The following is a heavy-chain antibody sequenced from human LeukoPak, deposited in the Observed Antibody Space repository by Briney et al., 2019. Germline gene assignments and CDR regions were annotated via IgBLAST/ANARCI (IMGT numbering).Heavy chain of an antibody. V-gene: IGHV4-59*08. J-gene: IGHJ6*03. Sequence: SETLSLTCTVSGGSISSYYWSWIRQPPGKGVEGIGYIYYSGSTNYNPSLKSRVTISVDTSKNQFSLKLSSVTAADTAVYYCAGIPPSEYYYMDVWGKGTTVTVSS. CDR2: IYYSGST. CDR3: AGIPPSEYYYMDV. CDR1: GGSISSYY. D-gene: IGHD2-21*01.